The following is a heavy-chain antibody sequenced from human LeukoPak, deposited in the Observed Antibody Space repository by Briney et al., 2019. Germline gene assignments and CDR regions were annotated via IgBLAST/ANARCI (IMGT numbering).Heavy chain of an antibody. Sequence: SETLSLTYTVSGYSISSGYYWGWIRQPPGKGLEWIGSIYHSGSTYYNPSLKSRVTISVDTSKNQFSLKLSSVTAADTAVYYCARGDCSSTICYSPMDVWGKGTTVTVSS. V-gene: IGHV4-38-2*02. D-gene: IGHD2-2*01. J-gene: IGHJ6*03. CDR2: IYHSGST. CDR3: ARGDCSSTICYSPMDV. CDR1: GYSISSGYY.